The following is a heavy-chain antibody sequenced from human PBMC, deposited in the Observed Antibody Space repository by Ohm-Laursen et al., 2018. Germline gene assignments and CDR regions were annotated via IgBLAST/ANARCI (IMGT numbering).Heavy chain of an antibody. Sequence: SLRLSCTASGFTFSSYGMHWVRQAPGKGLEWVAVISYDGSNKYYADSVKGRFTISRDNSKNTLYLQMNSLRAEDAAVYYCAREPPDWNCAYFDAWGQGTLLTVSS. CDR1: GFTFSSYG. CDR2: ISYDGSNK. V-gene: IGHV3-30*03. D-gene: IGHD1-1*01. CDR3: AREPPDWNCAYFDA. J-gene: IGHJ4*02.